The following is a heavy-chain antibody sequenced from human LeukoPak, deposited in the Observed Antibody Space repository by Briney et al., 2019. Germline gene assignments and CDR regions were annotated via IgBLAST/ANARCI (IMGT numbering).Heavy chain of an antibody. CDR2: IAGGDDR. J-gene: IGHJ4*02. Sequence: GGSLRLSCAASGFIFSPYAMSWVRQAPGKGLEWVAGIAGGDDRFYADSVKGRFSISRDNSKNTVDLQINSLRAEDTAVYYCARPYGSGMRASGAAGYWGQGTLVTVSS. D-gene: IGHD3-10*01. CDR3: ARPYGSGMRASGAAGY. V-gene: IGHV3-23*01. CDR1: GFIFSPYA.